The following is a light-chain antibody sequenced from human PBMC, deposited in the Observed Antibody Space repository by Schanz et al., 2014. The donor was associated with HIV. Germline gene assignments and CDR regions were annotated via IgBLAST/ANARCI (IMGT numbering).Light chain of an antibody. V-gene: IGLV1-51*01. CDR3: GTWDTSLSAWV. CDR2: VTH. Sequence: QSVLTQPPSVSAAPGQRVTISCSGSASNIGHNYVSWFQQFPGTAPKLLIYVTHQRPSEIPDRFSGSKTGTSATLAITGLQTEDEADYFCGTWDTSLSAWVFGGGTKLTVL. J-gene: IGLJ3*02. CDR1: ASNIGHNY.